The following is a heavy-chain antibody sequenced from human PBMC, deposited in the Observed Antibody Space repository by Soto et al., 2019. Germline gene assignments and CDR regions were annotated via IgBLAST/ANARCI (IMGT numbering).Heavy chain of an antibody. CDR3: ARTCSGGSCLPVNDAFDI. D-gene: IGHD2-15*01. Sequence: GGSLRLSCAASGFTFSSYSMNWVRQAPGKGLEWVSYISSSSSTIYYADSVKGRFTISRDNAKNSLYLQMNSLRAEDTAVYYCARTCSGGSCLPVNDAFDIWGQGTMVTVSS. CDR2: ISSSSSTI. V-gene: IGHV3-48*01. CDR1: GFTFSSYS. J-gene: IGHJ3*02.